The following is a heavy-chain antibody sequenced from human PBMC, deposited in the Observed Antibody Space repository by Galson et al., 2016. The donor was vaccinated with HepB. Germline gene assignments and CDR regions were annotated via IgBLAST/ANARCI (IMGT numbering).Heavy chain of an antibody. V-gene: IGHV1-8*01. CDR1: GYTFTNYD. D-gene: IGHD1-1*01. Sequence: SVKVSCKASGYTFTNYDINWVRQATGQGLEWMGWMNPNSGNTGYAQKFQGRVTMTRKTSISTAYMELSSLRSEDTAVYYCAKSPPGRREYWFDPWGQGTLVTVSS. J-gene: IGHJ5*02. CDR3: AKSPPGRREYWFDP. CDR2: MNPNSGNT.